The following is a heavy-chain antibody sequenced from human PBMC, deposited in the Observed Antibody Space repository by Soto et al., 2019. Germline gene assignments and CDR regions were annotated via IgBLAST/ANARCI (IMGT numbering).Heavy chain of an antibody. J-gene: IGHJ2*01. CDR2: IIPIYGTA. CDR3: ARDGHGYNYWYFDL. CDR1: GDTFNKYT. Sequence: QVQLVQSGAEVKEPGSSVKVSCKVSGDTFNKYTINWVRQAPEQGLEWMAGIIPIYGTANYALKFHGRIKVTADDSTATAYMELNSLTSEDTAIYYCARDGHGYNYWYFDLWGRGTLITVSS. V-gene: IGHV1-69*01. D-gene: IGHD5-12*01.